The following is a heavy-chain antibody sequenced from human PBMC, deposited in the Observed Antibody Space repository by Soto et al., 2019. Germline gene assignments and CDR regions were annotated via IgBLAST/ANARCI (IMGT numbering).Heavy chain of an antibody. Sequence: GGCLRLSCAASGFPFSSYAMSWVRQAPGTWLEWVSAFRASGGSRHYEDAVKGRFTISRENSKNTLYMQMNSLRAEDTAVYYCANGWDYNDSSAYSDWGQGT. CDR1: GFPFSSYA. CDR2: FRASGGSR. CDR3: ANGWDYNDSSAYSD. D-gene: IGHD3-22*01. V-gene: IGHV3-23*01. J-gene: IGHJ4*02.